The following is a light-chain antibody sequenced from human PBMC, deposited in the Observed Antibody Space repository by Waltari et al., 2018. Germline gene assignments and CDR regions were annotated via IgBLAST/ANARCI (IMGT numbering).Light chain of an antibody. J-gene: IGLJ2*01. CDR2: YDT. CDR3: QVWDSSRHHVI. CDR1: DIGERG. Sequence: SYMLTQPPSVSVAPGQTARITCGVDDIGERGVHWCQQRPGQAPVLVIYYDTDRPSGIPDRFSGSHSGDTATLIISRVEAGDEADYYCQVWDSSRHHVIFGGGTRLTVL. V-gene: IGLV3-21*04.